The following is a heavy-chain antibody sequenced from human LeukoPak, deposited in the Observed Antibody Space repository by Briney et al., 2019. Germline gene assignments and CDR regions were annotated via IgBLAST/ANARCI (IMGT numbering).Heavy chain of an antibody. V-gene: IGHV5-51*01. Sequence: RGESLKISCKGSGYSFSTFWIGWVRQMPGKGLGWMGIIYPGDSDTRYSPSFQGQVTISADKSISTAYLQWSSLKASDTAMYYCARRDNDGYFIFDYWGQGTLVTVSS. CDR1: GYSFSTFW. J-gene: IGHJ4*02. D-gene: IGHD3-22*01. CDR2: IYPGDSDT. CDR3: ARRDNDGYFIFDY.